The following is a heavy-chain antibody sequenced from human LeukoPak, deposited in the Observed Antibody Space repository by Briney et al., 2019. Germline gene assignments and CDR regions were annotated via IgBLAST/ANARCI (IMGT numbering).Heavy chain of an antibody. CDR2: ISSSSLI. CDR3: AVYCSGGSCFRN. CDR1: GFTFSNYG. D-gene: IGHD2-15*01. V-gene: IGHV3-48*04. J-gene: IGHJ4*02. Sequence: GGSLRLSCAASGFTFSNYGMNWVRQAPGKGLEWISYISSSSLIYYADSVKGRFTISRDNAKNSVYLQMNSLRADDTAVYYCAVYCSGGSCFRNWGQGTLVTVSS.